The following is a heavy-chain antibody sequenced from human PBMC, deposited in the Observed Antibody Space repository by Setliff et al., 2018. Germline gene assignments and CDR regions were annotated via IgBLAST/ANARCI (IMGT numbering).Heavy chain of an antibody. J-gene: IGHJ3*02. Sequence: SVKVSCKVSGYTLTELSMHWVRQAPGKGLEWMGGFDPEDGETIYAQKFQGRVTMTEDTSTDTAYMELSSLRSEDTAVYYCATNSGGNTIDAFDIWGQGTMVTVSS. CDR3: ATNSGGNTIDAFDI. D-gene: IGHD2-15*01. CDR1: GYTLTELS. CDR2: FDPEDGET. V-gene: IGHV1-24*01.